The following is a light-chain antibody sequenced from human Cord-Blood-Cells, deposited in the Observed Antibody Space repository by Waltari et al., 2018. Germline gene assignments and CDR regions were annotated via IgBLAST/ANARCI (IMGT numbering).Light chain of an antibody. V-gene: IGLV2-14*01. CDR2: DVS. CDR1: SSDVGGYNY. J-gene: IGLJ3*02. Sequence: QSALTQPASVSGSRGQSITISCTGTSSDVGGYNYVSWYQQHPGKAPNLMIYDVSKRPSGVSNRFSGSKSGNTASLTISGLQAEDEADYYCSSYTSSSTLVFGGGTKLTVL. CDR3: SSYTSSSTLV.